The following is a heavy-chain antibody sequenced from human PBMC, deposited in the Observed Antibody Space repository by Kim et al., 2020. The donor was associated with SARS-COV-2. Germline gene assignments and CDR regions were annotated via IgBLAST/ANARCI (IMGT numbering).Heavy chain of an antibody. Sequence: TYCLGSREGRITTSRENVKNSLYLQMNSLRAGDTAVYYCARASQGDAFDIWGQGTMVTVSS. J-gene: IGHJ3*02. V-gene: IGHV3-13*01. CDR2: T. CDR3: ARASQGDAFDI.